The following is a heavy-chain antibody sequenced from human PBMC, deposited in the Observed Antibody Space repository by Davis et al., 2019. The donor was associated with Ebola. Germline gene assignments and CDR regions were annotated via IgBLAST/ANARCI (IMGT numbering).Heavy chain of an antibody. CDR3: AHRGSGSYTHYFDY. Sequence: SGPTLVKPTQTLTLTCTFSGFSLSTSGVGVGWIRQPPGKALEWLALIYWDDDKRYRPSLKTRLTITKDTTKNQVVLTMTNMDPVDTATYYCAHRGSGSYTHYFDYWGQGTLVTVSS. J-gene: IGHJ4*02. V-gene: IGHV2-5*02. CDR2: IYWDDDK. CDR1: GFSLSTSGVG. D-gene: IGHD1-26*01.